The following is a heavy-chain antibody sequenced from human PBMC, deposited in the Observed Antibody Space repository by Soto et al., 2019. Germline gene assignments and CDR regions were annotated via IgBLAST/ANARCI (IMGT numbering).Heavy chain of an antibody. D-gene: IGHD6-6*01. V-gene: IGHV3-30*18. CDR3: AKDLQSSHWFDP. CDR2: ISYDGSNK. CDR1: GFTFSSYG. J-gene: IGHJ5*02. Sequence: GGSLRLSCAASGFTFSSYGMHWVRQAPGKGLEWVAVISYDGSNKYYADSVKGRFTISRDNSKNTLYLQMNSLRAEDTAVYYCAKDLQSSHWFDPWGQGTLVTVSS.